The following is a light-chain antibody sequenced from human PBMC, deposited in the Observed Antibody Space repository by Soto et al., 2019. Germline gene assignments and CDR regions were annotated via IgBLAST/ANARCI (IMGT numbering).Light chain of an antibody. Sequence: FTLSASVGDRVTITCRASQSINARLAWHQQKPGKVPKVLIYDASNLKSGVPSRFSGSGSGREFTLTISSLQPDDFATYYCQQYYTYPWTFGQGTKVDIK. CDR1: QSINAR. CDR3: QQYYTYPWT. J-gene: IGKJ1*01. V-gene: IGKV1-5*01. CDR2: DAS.